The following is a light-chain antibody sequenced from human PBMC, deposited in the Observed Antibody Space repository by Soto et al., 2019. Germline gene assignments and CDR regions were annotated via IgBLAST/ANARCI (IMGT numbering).Light chain of an antibody. V-gene: IGKV1-5*01. CDR1: QTISSW. Sequence: DVQMTQSPSTLSGSVGDRVTITCRASQTISSWLAWYQQKPGTAPKLLIYHASTLESGVPSRFSGSGSGTEFTLTISSLQPDDFATYYCQQYMSYSFGQGTKVDIK. CDR2: HAS. J-gene: IGKJ1*01. CDR3: QQYMSYS.